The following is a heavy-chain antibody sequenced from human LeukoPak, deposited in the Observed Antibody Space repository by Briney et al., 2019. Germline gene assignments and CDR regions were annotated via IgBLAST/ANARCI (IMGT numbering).Heavy chain of an antibody. Sequence: PGGSLRLSCTVSGFTVSSNSMSWVRQAPGKGLEWVSFIYSGSTHYSDSVKGRFTIYRDNSKMTLYLQMDSLGVEDTALYYCVQDWAWGAFGSWGQGTLVTVSS. J-gene: IGHJ4*02. CDR3: VQDWAWGAFGS. CDR1: GFTVSSNS. D-gene: IGHD7-27*01. CDR2: IYSGST. V-gene: IGHV3-53*01.